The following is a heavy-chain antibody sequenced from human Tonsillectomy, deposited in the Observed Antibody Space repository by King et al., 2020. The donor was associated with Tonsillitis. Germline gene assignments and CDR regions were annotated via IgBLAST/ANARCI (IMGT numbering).Heavy chain of an antibody. J-gene: IGHJ4*02. D-gene: IGHD6-13*01. V-gene: IGHV3-23*04. CDR1: EFTFPNYA. CDR2: ISSSGGTST. CDR3: VKGFAAPGTWYYFDY. Sequence: VQLVESGGGLVQPGGSLRLSCAASEFTFPNYAMMWVRQATGRGLEWVSSISSSGGTSTYYADFVKGRFTISRNDSKNTLYLQMSSLRAEESAVTYVVKGFAAPGTWYYFDYWGQGPLVTVSS.